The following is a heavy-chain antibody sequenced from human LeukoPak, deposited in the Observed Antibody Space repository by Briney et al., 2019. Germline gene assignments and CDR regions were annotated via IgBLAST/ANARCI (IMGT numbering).Heavy chain of an antibody. D-gene: IGHD1-1*01. CDR1: GFTFGDHT. CDR2: FYYSGRT. Sequence: GSLRLSCTTSGFTFGDHTLSGVRNPTGKGLEWMGYFYYSGRTNYTPSLKRRVTISEDTCKNQFSLKLSSVTAADTAVYYWARDDWNDVFNYWGQGTLVTVSS. J-gene: IGHJ4*02. CDR3: ARDDWNDVFNY. V-gene: IGHV4-59*11.